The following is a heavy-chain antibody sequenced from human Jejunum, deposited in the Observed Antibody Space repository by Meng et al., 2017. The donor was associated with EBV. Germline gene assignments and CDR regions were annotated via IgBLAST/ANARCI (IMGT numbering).Heavy chain of an antibody. J-gene: IGHJ4*02. CDR3: SRGSDRAKAGIA. CDR2: IHPSGLA. D-gene: IGHD6-19*01. CDR1: GGSVSSLY. V-gene: IGHV4-34*01. Sequence: QVNLKQGGAGLLQPSVTRSLPCRVYGGSVSSLYWSGTRRPPGKGLEWMGEIHPSGLANYSPSLRSRVTISVETSKNEFSLKLSSVTAADTAVYYCSRGSDRAKAGIAWGQGTLVTVSS.